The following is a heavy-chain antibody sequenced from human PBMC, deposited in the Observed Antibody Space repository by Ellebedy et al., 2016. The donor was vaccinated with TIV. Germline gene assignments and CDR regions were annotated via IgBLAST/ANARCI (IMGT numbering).Heavy chain of an antibody. CDR1: GLAFETDW. CDR3: ARGGGSSSWYWRF. V-gene: IGHV3-7*03. CDR2: INVEGDEQ. D-gene: IGHD6-13*01. J-gene: IGHJ4*02. Sequence: GESLKISCAASGLAFETDWMTWLRQAPGKGLEWVANINVEGDEQFYADSVRGRFTISRDNSKNALYLQLSSLRADDSAQYYCARGGGSSSWYWRFWGQGAPVTV.